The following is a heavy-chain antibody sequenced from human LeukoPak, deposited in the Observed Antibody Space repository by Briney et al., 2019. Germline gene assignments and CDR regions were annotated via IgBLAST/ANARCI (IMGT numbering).Heavy chain of an antibody. V-gene: IGHV4-59*01. CDR2: IYYSGST. CDR1: GGSISSYY. CDR3: ARMSRFLEWLFRFDP. D-gene: IGHD3-3*01. Sequence: SETLSLTCTVSGGSISSYYWSWIRQPPGKGLEWIGYIYYSGSTNYNPSLKSRVTISVDTSKNQFSLKLSSVTAADTAVYYCARMSRFLEWLFRFDPWGQGTLVTVSS. J-gene: IGHJ5*02.